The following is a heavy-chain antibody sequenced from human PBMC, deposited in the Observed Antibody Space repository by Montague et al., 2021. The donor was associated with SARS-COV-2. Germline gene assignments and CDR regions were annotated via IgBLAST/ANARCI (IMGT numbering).Heavy chain of an antibody. D-gene: IGHD3-10*01. V-gene: IGHV4-4*02. CDR1: GGSISSSNW. J-gene: IGHJ4*02. CDR2: IYHSGRT. Sequence: SETLSLTCAVSGGSISSSNWWSWVRQPPGKGLEWIGEIYHSGRTNYNPSLKSRVTISVDKSKNQFSLKLSSVTAADTAVYYCVSRGAGWFGSNPERFDYWGQGTLVTVSS. CDR3: VSRGAGWFGSNPERFDY.